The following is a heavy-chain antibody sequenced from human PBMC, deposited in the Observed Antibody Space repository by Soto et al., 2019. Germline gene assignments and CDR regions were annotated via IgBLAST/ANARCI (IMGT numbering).Heavy chain of an antibody. J-gene: IGHJ4*02. CDR3: ARSVDGHFDY. D-gene: IGHD6-19*01. CDR1: GFPFGIYS. CDR2: ITSDTNTI. V-gene: IGHV3-48*02. Sequence: GSLRLSCAASGFPFGIYSMNWVRQAPGKGLEWFSYITSDTNTIKYADSVKGRFTISRDNAKNSPYLQMNSLRDEDTAVYFCARSVDGHFDYWGQGTVVTSPQ.